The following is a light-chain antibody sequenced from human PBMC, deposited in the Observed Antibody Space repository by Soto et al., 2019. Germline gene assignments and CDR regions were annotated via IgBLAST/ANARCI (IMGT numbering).Light chain of an antibody. Sequence: QSALTQPPSASGSPGQSVTISCTGTSSDVGGYNYVSWYRQYPGRAPKLMIYEVTKRPSGVPDRFSGSKSGNMASLTVSGLQAEDEADYYCSSYAASNNFYFVFGGGTKLTVL. J-gene: IGLJ3*02. CDR3: SSYAASNNFYFV. CDR2: EVT. CDR1: SSDVGGYNY. V-gene: IGLV2-8*01.